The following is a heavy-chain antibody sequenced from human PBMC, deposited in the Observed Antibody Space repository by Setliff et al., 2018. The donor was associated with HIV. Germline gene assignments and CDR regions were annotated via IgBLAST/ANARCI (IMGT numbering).Heavy chain of an antibody. Sequence: PSETLSLTCTVSGYSISDGYYWGWVRQPPGKRLEWVASIHHSGRTYHNPSLQNRVTISVDTSQNQFSLKLRSATAADTAVYYCARREGAGKFDYWGQGTLVTVSS. J-gene: IGHJ4*02. V-gene: IGHV4-38-2*02. CDR2: IHHSGRT. CDR3: ARREGAGKFDY. CDR1: GYSISDGYY.